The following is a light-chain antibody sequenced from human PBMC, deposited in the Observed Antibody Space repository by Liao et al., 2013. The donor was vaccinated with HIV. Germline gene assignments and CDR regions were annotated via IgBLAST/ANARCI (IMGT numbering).Light chain of an antibody. J-gene: IGLJ2*01. V-gene: IGLV3-1*01. CDR3: QVWDGSSDHVI. CDR2: QDD. CDR1: KLGDKY. Sequence: SYELIQPPSVSVSPGQTASITCSGDKLGDKYASWYQQKPGQSPVLVLYQDDKRPSGIPERFSGSNSGNTATLTISRVEAGDEADYDCQVWDGSSDHVIFGGGTKLTVL.